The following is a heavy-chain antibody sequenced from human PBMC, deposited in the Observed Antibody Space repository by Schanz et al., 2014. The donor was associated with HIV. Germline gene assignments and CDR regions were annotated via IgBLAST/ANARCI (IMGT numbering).Heavy chain of an antibody. CDR3: AKSRFQLHWFDS. CDR1: GYTFSGYY. Sequence: QVRLVQSGPEVKKPGASVRVSCQASGYTFSGYYLHWVRQAPGQGLEWMGWISTSNGNTNYAQKFQGRVTMTTDTSTSTAYMELRSLRSDDTAVYYCAKSRFQLHWFDSWGQGTLVTVSS. J-gene: IGHJ5*01. D-gene: IGHD2-2*01. V-gene: IGHV1-18*04. CDR2: ISTSNGNT.